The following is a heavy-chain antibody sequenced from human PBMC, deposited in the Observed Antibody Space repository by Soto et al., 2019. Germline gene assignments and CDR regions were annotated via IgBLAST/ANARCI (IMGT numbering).Heavy chain of an antibody. CDR3: AKDRVGGTFYTPLGF. D-gene: IGHD1-7*01. V-gene: IGHV3-30*18. CDR1: GFNFDNYG. J-gene: IGHJ4*02. Sequence: QVQLVESGGGVVQPGGSLRLSCQALGFNFDNYGMHWVRQAPGKGLEWVAVITYDGSFQYYADSVKGRFTISRDNSKNTLFLHLNTLKPEDTAVYHCAKDRVGGTFYTPLGFWGQGTLVTVSS. CDR2: ITYDGSFQ.